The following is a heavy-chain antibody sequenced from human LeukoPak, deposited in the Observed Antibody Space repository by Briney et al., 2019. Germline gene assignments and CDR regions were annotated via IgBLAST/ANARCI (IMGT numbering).Heavy chain of an antibody. CDR2: IYYSGST. Sequence: KPSETLSLTCTVSGGSISSYYWSWIRQPPGKGLEWIGYIYYSGSTNYNPSLKSRVTISVDTSKNQFSLKLSSVTAADTAVYYCAREGDSSGYYYLDYWGQGTLVTVSS. J-gene: IGHJ4*02. CDR3: AREGDSSGYYYLDY. CDR1: GGSISSYY. V-gene: IGHV4-59*08. D-gene: IGHD3-22*01.